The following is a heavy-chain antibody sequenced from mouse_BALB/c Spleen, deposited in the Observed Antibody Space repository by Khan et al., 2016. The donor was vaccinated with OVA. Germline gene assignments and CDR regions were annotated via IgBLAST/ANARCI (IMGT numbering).Heavy chain of an antibody. Sequence: DLVKPGASVKLSCKASGYTFTSDWINWIKQRPGQGLEWIGRIAPGSGSTYYNEMFKGKATLTVDTSSSTAYIQLSSLSSEASAVFCCRTSGGKEYCDVGCAGTTVTVAS. CDR1: GYTFTSDW. J-gene: IGHJ1*01. V-gene: IGHV1S41*01. CDR2: IAPGSGST. D-gene: IGHD1-1*02. CDR3: RTSGGKEYCDV.